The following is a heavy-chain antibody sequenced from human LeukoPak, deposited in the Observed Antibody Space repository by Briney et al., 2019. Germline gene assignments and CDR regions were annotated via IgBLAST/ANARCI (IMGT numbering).Heavy chain of an antibody. J-gene: IGHJ4*02. CDR3: ARAIAAGTDY. V-gene: IGHV3-NL1*01. D-gene: IGHD6-13*01. CDR2: ISASGKTT. Sequence: PGGSLRLSCAASGFIFSNYGMHWVRQAPGKGLEWVSVISASGKTTNYADSVKGRFTISRDNSKNTLYLQMNSLRAEDTAVYYCARAIAAGTDYWGQGTLVTVSS. CDR1: GFIFSNYG.